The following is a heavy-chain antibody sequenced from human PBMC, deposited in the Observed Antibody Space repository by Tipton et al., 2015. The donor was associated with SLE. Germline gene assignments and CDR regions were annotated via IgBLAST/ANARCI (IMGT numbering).Heavy chain of an antibody. V-gene: IGHV4-39*02. D-gene: IGHD2/OR15-2a*01. J-gene: IGHJ4*02. Sequence: TLSLTCIVSGGSITTRSYYWGWIRQPPGKGLEWIASISYSGSTNYNPSLKSRVTISADTSKNHLSLKLTSVTAADTAVYFCARSSSVRTLLWPTFAYWGQGTLVTVSS. CDR1: GGSITTRSYY. CDR3: ARSSSVRTLLWPTFAY. CDR2: ISYSGST.